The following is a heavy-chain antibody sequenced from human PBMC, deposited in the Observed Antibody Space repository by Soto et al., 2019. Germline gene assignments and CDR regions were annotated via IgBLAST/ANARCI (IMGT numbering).Heavy chain of an antibody. Sequence: ASVKVSCNASGGTFSSYAISWVRQAPGQGLEWMGGIIPIFGTANYAQKFQGRVTITADESTSTAYMELSSLRSEDTAVYYCAEGAQYYDFWSGYYYYYGMDVWGQGTTVTVSS. J-gene: IGHJ6*02. CDR2: IIPIFGTA. CDR3: AEGAQYYDFWSGYYYYYGMDV. V-gene: IGHV1-69*01. CDR1: GGTFSSYA. D-gene: IGHD3-3*01.